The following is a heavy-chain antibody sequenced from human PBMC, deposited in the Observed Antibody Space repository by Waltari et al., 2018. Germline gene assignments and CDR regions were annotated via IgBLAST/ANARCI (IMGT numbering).Heavy chain of an antibody. CDR1: GGSISGFY. D-gene: IGHD2-21*02. J-gene: IGHJ5*02. V-gene: IGHV4-59*01. CDR2: IYYTGST. CDR3: ARGGGGDWEWFDX. Sequence: QVQLXESGXSLLKPSETLSLICXVSGGSISGFYWSWVRQPPGKGLDWIGYIYYTGSTXFXXSLKSRVTMSVDTSKXQFSLKXSSVTAADTAFYXCARGGGGDWEWFDXXXQXTLVTVSS.